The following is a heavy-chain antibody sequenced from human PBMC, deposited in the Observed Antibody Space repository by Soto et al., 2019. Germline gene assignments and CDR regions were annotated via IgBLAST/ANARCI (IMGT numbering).Heavy chain of an antibody. CDR2: ISPCNDNT. D-gene: IGHD3-3*01. CDR3: AAEHDFWSGSYAFDI. CDR1: GYTFTSYG. Sequence: ASVKVSCKASGYTFTSYGISWVRQAPGQGLEWLGWISPCNDNTNYAQIFQGRVTITTDTSSSTAYMELSSLRSDDTAVYHCAAEHDFWSGSYAFDIWGQETMVTVSS. V-gene: IGHV1-18*01. J-gene: IGHJ3*02.